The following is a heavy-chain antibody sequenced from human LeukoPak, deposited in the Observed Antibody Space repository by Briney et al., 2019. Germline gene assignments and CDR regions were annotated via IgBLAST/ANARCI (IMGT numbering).Heavy chain of an antibody. V-gene: IGHV1-2*02. J-gene: IGHJ5*02. CDR2: INPNSGVT. D-gene: IGHD1-14*01. CDR3: ARYLMSGPEHNRFDP. CDR1: GYTFTGHY. Sequence: ASVKVSCKASGYTFTGHYIHWVRQAPGQGLEWMGWINPNSGVTHYAQKFQGRVTMTRDTSISTAYVELSRLTSDDTAVYYCARYLMSGPEHNRFDPWGQGTLVTVPS.